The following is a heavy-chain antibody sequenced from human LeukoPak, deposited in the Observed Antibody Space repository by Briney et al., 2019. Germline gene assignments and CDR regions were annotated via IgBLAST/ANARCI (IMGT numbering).Heavy chain of an antibody. CDR3: TRGGARVVTVPFDY. D-gene: IGHD2-21*02. CDR1: GFTFSSYW. V-gene: IGHV3-49*04. Sequence: GGSLRLSCAASGFTFSSYWMHWVRQAPGKGLEWVGFIRSKAYGGTTEYAASVKGRFTISRDDSKSIAYLQMNSLKTEDTAVYYCTRGGARVVTVPFDYWGQGTLVTVSS. J-gene: IGHJ4*02. CDR2: IRSKAYGGTT.